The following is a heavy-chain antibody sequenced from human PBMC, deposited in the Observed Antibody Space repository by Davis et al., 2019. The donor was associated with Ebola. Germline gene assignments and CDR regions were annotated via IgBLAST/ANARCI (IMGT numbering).Heavy chain of an antibody. CDR2: IFSNDEK. CDR3: ARISGTGYQLPNYYYYYYYMDV. J-gene: IGHJ6*03. V-gene: IGHV2-26*01. Sequence: ETLSLTCTVSGGSISSYYWSWIRQPPGKALEWLAHIFSNDEKSYSTSLKSRLTISKDTSKSQVVLNMTNMDPVDTATYYCARISGTGYQLPNYYYYYYYMDVWGKGTTVTVSS. D-gene: IGHD2-2*01. CDR1: GGSISSYYW.